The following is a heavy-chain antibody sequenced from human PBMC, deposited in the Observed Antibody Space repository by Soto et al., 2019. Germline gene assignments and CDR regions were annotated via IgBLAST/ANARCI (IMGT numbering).Heavy chain of an antibody. V-gene: IGHV3-30*18. J-gene: IGHJ4*02. Sequence: QVQLVESGGGVVQPGRSLRLSCAASGFTFSSYGMHWVRQAPGKGLEWVAVISYDGSNKYYADSVKGRFTISRDNSKNTLYLQMNSLRAEDTAVYYCAKGRAAAAAWYFDYWGQGTLVTVSS. CDR1: GFTFSSYG. CDR3: AKGRAAAAAWYFDY. CDR2: ISYDGSNK. D-gene: IGHD6-13*01.